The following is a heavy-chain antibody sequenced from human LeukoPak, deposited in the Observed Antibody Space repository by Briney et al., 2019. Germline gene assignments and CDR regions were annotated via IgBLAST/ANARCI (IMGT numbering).Heavy chain of an antibody. J-gene: IGHJ6*03. CDR3: AKMKGQRLNDYCMDV. Sequence: GGSLRLSCEASGLAFRNFAMSWVRQAPGKGLEGVSGMTGSGGSSYYAASVKGRFTISRDNAKNALYLQMNSLRADDTALYYCAKMKGQRLNDYCMDVWGKGTTVTVSS. V-gene: IGHV3-23*01. CDR2: MTGSGGSS. CDR1: GLAFRNFA.